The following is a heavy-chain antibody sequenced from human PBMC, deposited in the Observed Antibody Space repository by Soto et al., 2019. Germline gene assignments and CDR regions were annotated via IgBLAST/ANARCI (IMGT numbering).Heavy chain of an antibody. V-gene: IGHV4-4*07. J-gene: IGHJ1*01. CDR1: GAYVSDFS. D-gene: IGHD1-7*01. Sequence: SGSLYLTSTVSGAYVSDFSWSWIRQPAGKGLEWIGRITVNGITQYTPSFRSRVTMSMDTSRNQFSLNLQSATAADTALYYCARESGENWTYEAHWGQGTLVTVSS. CDR3: ARESGENWTYEAH. CDR2: ITVNGIT.